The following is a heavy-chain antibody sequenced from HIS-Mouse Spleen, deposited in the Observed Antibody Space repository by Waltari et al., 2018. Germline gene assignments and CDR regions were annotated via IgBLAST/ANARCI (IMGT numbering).Heavy chain of an antibody. J-gene: IGHJ4*02. CDR2: ISYDGSNK. CDR3: AKELETGFDY. V-gene: IGHV3-30*18. Sequence: QVQLVESGGGVVQPGRSLRLSCAASGFTFSSYGMHWVRQAPGKGLEWVAVISYDGSNKYYADSVKGRFTISRDNSKNTLYLQMNSLRAEDTAVYYCAKELETGFDYWGQGTLVTVSS. CDR1: GFTFSSYG. D-gene: IGHD1-1*01.